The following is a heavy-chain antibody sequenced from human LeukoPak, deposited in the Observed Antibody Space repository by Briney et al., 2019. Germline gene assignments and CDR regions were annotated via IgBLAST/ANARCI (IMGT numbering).Heavy chain of an antibody. Sequence: GGSLRLSCAASGFTFSSYSMNWVRQAPGKGLEWVSSISSSSSYIYYADSVKGRFTISRDNAKNSLYLQMNSLRAEDTAVYYCARVGSGWYTEGYFDLWGRGTLVTVSS. J-gene: IGHJ2*01. CDR3: ARVGSGWYTEGYFDL. D-gene: IGHD6-19*01. CDR1: GFTFSSYS. V-gene: IGHV3-21*01. CDR2: ISSSSSYI.